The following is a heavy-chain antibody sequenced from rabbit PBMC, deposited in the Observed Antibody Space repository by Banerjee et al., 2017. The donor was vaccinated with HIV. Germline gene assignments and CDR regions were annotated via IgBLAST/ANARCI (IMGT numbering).Heavy chain of an antibody. CDR2: IDVGSGGT. CDR1: GFSLSRYA. D-gene: IGHD2-1*01. V-gene: IGHV1S7*01. J-gene: IGHJ3*01. Sequence: QLKETGGGLVQPGGALTLSCKAAGFSLSRYAMNWVRQAPGKGLEWIGIIDVGSGGTDYASWVNGRFTISSDNAQNTVDLQVNGLTAADTATYFCVREDDDDYYDLWGQGTLVTVS. CDR3: VREDDDDYYDL.